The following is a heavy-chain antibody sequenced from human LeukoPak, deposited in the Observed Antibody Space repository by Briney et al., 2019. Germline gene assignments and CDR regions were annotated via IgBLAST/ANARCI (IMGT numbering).Heavy chain of an antibody. CDR3: ATAAYDSGSYIVNHDY. J-gene: IGHJ4*02. V-gene: IGHV3-53*01. CDR1: GGSMNNYY. Sequence: SSETLSLTCTVSGGSMNNYYWSWVRQAPGKGLEWVSVIYRDDTTYYADSVKGRFTISRDNSKNTLYLQMSSLRAEDTAVYYCATAAYDSGSYIVNHDYWGQGTLVTVSS. CDR2: IYRDDTT. D-gene: IGHD3-22*01.